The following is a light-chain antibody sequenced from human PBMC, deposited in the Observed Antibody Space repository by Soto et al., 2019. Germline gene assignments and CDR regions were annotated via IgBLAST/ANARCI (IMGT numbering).Light chain of an antibody. CDR3: QQYYRCPPCT. V-gene: IGKV1-9*01. J-gene: IGKJ1*01. CDR2: GAS. Sequence: QLTQSPASLSASPGDRATITCRASQGISSYLAWYQQKPGKAPNLLIYGASTRQSGAPARFSGSGSGTEFTLTISNLQPEDFATYYCQQYYRCPPCTFGPGTKADI. CDR1: QGISSY.